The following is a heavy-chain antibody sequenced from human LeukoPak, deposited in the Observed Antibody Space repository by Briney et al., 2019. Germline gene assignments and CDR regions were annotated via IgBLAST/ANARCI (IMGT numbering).Heavy chain of an antibody. D-gene: IGHD6-13*01. CDR3: AKSGSSWKIDH. CDR1: GYTFTSYY. V-gene: IGHV1-46*01. J-gene: IGHJ4*02. CDR2: INPSGGST. Sequence: ASVKVSCKASGYTFTSYYMHWVRQAPGQGLEWMGIINPSGGSTSYAQKFQGRVTMTRDTSTSTVYMELSSLRSEDTAVYYCAKSGSSWKIDHWGQGTLVTVSS.